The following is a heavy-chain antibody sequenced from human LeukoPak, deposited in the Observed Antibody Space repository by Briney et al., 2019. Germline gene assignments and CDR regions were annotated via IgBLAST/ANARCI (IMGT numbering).Heavy chain of an antibody. CDR1: GFTFSSYW. CDR3: AKETIYYFGSGSYDWFDS. D-gene: IGHD3-10*01. CDR2: INSDGSST. J-gene: IGHJ5*01. Sequence: GGSLRLSCAASGFTFSSYWMHWVRQAPGKGLVWVSRINSDGSSTSYADSVKGRFTISRDNSKNTLYLQMNSLSAEDTAVYYCAKETIYYFGSGSYDWFDSWGQGTLVTVSS. V-gene: IGHV3-74*01.